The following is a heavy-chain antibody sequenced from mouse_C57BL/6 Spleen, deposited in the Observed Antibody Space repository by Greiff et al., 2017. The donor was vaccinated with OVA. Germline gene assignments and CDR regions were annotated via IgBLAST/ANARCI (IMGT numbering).Heavy chain of an antibody. CDR3: ARGSSSFDY. D-gene: IGHD1-1*01. J-gene: IGHJ2*01. Sequence: VQLQQPGAELVMPGASVKLSCTASGYTFTSYWMHWVKQSPGQGLEWIGEIDPSDSYTNYNQKFKGKSTLTVDKSSSTAYMQLSSLTSEDSAVYYCARGSSSFDYWGQGTTLTVSS. V-gene: IGHV1-69*01. CDR2: IDPSDSYT. CDR1: GYTFTSYW.